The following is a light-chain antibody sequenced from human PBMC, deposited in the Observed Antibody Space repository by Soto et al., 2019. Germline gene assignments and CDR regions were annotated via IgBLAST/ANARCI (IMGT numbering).Light chain of an antibody. CDR2: DAS. CDR1: HSISRW. CDR3: QHYNTLLS. Sequence: DIQMTQSPSTLSASVGDRVTITCRARHSISRWLAWYQQKPGKAATLLIYDASSLEIGVPSRFSGRSAAPEVTLTSSREQPDVFVTYYCQHYNTLLSFGEGTKVEIK. J-gene: IGKJ4*01. V-gene: IGKV1-5*01.